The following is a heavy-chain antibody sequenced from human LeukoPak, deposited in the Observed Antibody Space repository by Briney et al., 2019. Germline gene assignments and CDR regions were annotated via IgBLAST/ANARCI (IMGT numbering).Heavy chain of an antibody. Sequence: GGSLRLSCAASGFTFSSYGMHWVRQAPGKGLEWVAVIWYDGSNKYYADSVKGRFTISRDNSKNTLYLQMNSLRAEDTAVYYCARVLSGSWDWFDPWGQGTLVTVSS. CDR2: IWYDGSNK. CDR3: ARVLSGSWDWFDP. J-gene: IGHJ5*02. D-gene: IGHD3-22*01. V-gene: IGHV3-33*01. CDR1: GFTFSSYG.